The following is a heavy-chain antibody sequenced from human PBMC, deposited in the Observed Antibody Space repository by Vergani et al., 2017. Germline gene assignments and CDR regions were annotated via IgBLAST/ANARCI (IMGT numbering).Heavy chain of an antibody. D-gene: IGHD2-21*01. V-gene: IGHV3-15*07. CDR3: TTDRGYCGDVSCDGLREHHYYGMDV. CDR2: IKSIFDRGTR. Sequence: EVQLVESGGGIVKPGGSLRLSCVASGFSFRNAWMNWVRRTPGKGLEWVGRIKSIFDRGTRDYAAAVKGRFTISRDDSKTTLFLQMNGLKAEDIGVYYCTTDRGYCGDVSCDGLREHHYYGMDVWGQGTTVTVSS. CDR1: GFSFRNAW. J-gene: IGHJ6*02.